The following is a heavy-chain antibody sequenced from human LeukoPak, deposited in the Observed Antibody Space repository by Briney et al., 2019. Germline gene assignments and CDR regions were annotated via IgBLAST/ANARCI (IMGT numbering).Heavy chain of an antibody. CDR1: GFTFSTYC. Sequence: AGTLTLSCAASGFTFSTYCMSWVRQAPGKGLEWVANIKQDGSDKYYVDSVKGRFTISRDNARNSLYLQMNGLRAEHTAVYYCARDKSLQRYDFWNGYEKRSSWFDPWGQGTLVTVSS. D-gene: IGHD3-3*01. CDR2: IKQDGSDK. CDR3: ARDKSLQRYDFWNGYEKRSSWFDP. V-gene: IGHV3-7*03. J-gene: IGHJ5*02.